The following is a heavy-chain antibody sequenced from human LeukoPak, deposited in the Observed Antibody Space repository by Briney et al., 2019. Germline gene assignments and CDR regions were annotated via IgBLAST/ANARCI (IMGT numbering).Heavy chain of an antibody. V-gene: IGHV4-34*01. CDR3: ASGYCSGGSCYDPYEYYYYYMDV. J-gene: IGHJ6*03. CDR2: INHSGST. CDR1: GGSFSGYY. D-gene: IGHD2-15*01. Sequence: SETLSLTCAVYGGSFSGYYWSWIRQPPGKGLEWIGEINHSGSTNYNPSLKSRVTISVDTSKNQFSLKLSSVTAADTAVYYCASGYCSGGSCYDPYEYYYYYMDVWGKGTTVTVSS.